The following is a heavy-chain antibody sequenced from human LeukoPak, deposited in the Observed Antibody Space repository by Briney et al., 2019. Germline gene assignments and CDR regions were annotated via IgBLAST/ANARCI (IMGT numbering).Heavy chain of an antibody. D-gene: IGHD2-8*02. J-gene: IGHJ4*02. CDR3: AKDIKSGYFDY. Sequence: GGSLRLSCAASGFTFSSYGMHWVRQAPGKGLEWVAIIWYDGSNQYYADSVKGRFTISRDNSKNTLYLQMDGLRAEDTAVYYCAKDIKSGYFDYCGQGTLITVSS. V-gene: IGHV3-33*06. CDR2: IWYDGSNQ. CDR1: GFTFSSYG.